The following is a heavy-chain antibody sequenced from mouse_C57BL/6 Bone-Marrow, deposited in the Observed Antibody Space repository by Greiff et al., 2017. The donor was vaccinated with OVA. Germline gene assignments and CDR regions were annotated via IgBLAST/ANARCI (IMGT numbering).Heavy chain of an antibody. CDR3: ARPDYYGSSWYFDV. V-gene: IGHV1-26*01. J-gene: IGHJ1*03. CDR2: INPNNGGT. Sequence: VHVKQSGPELVKPGASVKISCKASGYTFTDYYMNWVKQSHGKSLEWIGDINPNNGGTSYNQKFKGKATLTVDKSSSTAYMELRSLTSEDSAVYYWARPDYYGSSWYFDVWGTGTTVTVSS. D-gene: IGHD1-1*01. CDR1: GYTFTDYY.